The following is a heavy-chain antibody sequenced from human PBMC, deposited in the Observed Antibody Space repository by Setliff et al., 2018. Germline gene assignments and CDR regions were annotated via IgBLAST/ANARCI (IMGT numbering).Heavy chain of an antibody. CDR3: VKLVPQAISSDP. Sequence: GESLKISCAASGFIFSNAWMSWVRQAPGKGLEWVGCIKSKSDGETTEYTAPVKGRFTISRDDAKSTLYLQMNSLKTEDTAVYYCVKLVPQAISSDPWGQGTLVTVSS. J-gene: IGHJ5*02. CDR2: IKSKSDGETT. D-gene: IGHD3-10*01. V-gene: IGHV3-15*01. CDR1: GFIFSNAW.